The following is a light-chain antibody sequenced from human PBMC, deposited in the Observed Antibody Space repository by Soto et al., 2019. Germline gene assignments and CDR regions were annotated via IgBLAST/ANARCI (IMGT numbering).Light chain of an antibody. CDR2: AAS. V-gene: IGKV1-5*01. CDR1: QSISNR. Sequence: DIPLTQSPSTLSASVGDRVALTGLASQSISNRLTWYQQKPKKATNLMIYAASCLQGGVPSRFSGSGSGTEFILTITSLQADDFATYCCQQYDIHSTFGQGTRLEI. J-gene: IGKJ5*01. CDR3: QQYDIHST.